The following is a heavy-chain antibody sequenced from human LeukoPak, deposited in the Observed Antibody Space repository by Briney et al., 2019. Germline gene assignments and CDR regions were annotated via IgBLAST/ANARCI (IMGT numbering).Heavy chain of an antibody. CDR3: AKLASSIRPFDY. J-gene: IGHJ4*02. Sequence: GGSLRLSCAASGFTFSSNAMSWVRQAPGKGLEWVSSISGSGENTYYAGPVKGRFTISRDNSKNTLYLQMKTLRAEDTAVYYCAKLASSIRPFDYWGQGILVTVSS. D-gene: IGHD6-6*01. V-gene: IGHV3-23*01. CDR1: GFTFSSNA. CDR2: ISGSGENT.